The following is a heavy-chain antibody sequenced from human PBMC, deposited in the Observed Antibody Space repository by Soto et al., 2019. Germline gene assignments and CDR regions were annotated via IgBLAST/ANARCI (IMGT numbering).Heavy chain of an antibody. CDR3: ARERIWFGESDYYYDY. D-gene: IGHD3-10*01. CDR2: IYSSGST. V-gene: IGHV4-59*01. Sequence: PSETLSLTCPVSGGSINNYYLSWIRQPPGKGLEWIGNIYSSGSTNYNPSLKSRVTISLGASKNQFSLKLGSVTAADTAVYYCARERIWFGESDYYYDYWGQGALVTVSS. CDR1: GGSINNYY. J-gene: IGHJ4*02.